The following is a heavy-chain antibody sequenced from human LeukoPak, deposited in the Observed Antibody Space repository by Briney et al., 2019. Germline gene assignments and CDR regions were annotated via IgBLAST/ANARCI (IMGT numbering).Heavy chain of an antibody. J-gene: IGHJ1*01. D-gene: IGHD3-22*01. CDR3: ARWRYYDSTGYLD. CDR1: GGFISSSSYY. V-gene: IGHV4-39*02. Sequence: SETLSLTCTISGGFISSSSYYWGWIRQPPGKGLEWIGDIYYTGSTYYNASLKSRVSISIDTSNNHFSLKLSSVTAADTALYYCARWRYYDSTGYLDWGQGTLVTVSS. CDR2: IYYTGST.